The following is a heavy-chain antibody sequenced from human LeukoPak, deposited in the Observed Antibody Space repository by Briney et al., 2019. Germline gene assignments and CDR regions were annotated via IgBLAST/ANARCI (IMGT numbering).Heavy chain of an antibody. CDR3: ASPGLGYCSGGRCPGYFDL. J-gene: IGHJ2*01. Sequence: SVEVSCEASGGTLSTYGITWVRQGPGQGLEWMGRIIPILGIANYAQRFQGRVTITADKSTTTAYIELSSLRSEDTAVYYCASPGLGYCSGGRCPGYFDLWGRGTLVTVSS. D-gene: IGHD2-15*01. V-gene: IGHV1-69*04. CDR2: IIPILGIA. CDR1: GGTLSTYG.